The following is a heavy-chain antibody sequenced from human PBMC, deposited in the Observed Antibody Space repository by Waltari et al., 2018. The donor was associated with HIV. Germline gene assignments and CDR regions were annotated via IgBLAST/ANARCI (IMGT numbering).Heavy chain of an antibody. CDR1: GFTFSVYW. J-gene: IGHJ6*02. CDR3: ARDPAGYNSGWYNIYYYGMDV. D-gene: IGHD6-19*01. Sequence: EVQLVESGGGLVRLGGSLRLSCAASGFTFSVYWLSWVAQAPGRGVEGVATIKQDGSEKDYVDSVKGRFAISRDNAKNSLYLQLNSLRAEDTAVYYCARDPAGYNSGWYNIYYYGMDVWGQGTTVTVSS. CDR2: IKQDGSEK. V-gene: IGHV3-7*01.